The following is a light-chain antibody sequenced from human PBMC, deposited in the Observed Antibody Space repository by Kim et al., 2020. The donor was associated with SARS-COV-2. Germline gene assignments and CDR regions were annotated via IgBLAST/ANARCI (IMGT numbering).Light chain of an antibody. J-gene: IGKJ5*01. CDR2: AAS. V-gene: IGKV1-39*01. CDR3: QQTYGSPRT. Sequence: DIQMTQSPSTLPASVGDRVTITCRASQSIDSYLNWYQQKPGKAPNLLIYAASILQSGVPSRFSGSGSGTAFTLTISSLQPEDFATYYCQQTYGSPRTFGQGTRLEIK. CDR1: QSIDSY.